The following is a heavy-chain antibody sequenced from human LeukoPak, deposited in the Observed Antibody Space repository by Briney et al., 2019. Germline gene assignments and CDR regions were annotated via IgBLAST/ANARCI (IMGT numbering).Heavy chain of an antibody. D-gene: IGHD2-21*02. CDR2: INPNSGDT. CDR3: ARDYCGGDCFPDY. CDR1: GYTFTGYY. V-gene: IGHV1-2*06. Sequence: APVKVSCKASGYTFTGYYVHWVRQAPGQGLEWMGRINPNSGDTNYAQKFQGRVTMTRDTSISTAYMELSRLRSDDTAVYYCARDYCGGDCFPDYWGQGTLVTVSS. J-gene: IGHJ4*02.